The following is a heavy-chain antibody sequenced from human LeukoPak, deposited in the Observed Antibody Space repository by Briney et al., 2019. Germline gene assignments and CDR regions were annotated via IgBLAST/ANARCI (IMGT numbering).Heavy chain of an antibody. J-gene: IGHJ4*02. CDR1: GFTFSSYG. CDR3: AKAPYYDSSGFDC. Sequence: GGSLRLSCAASGFTFSSYGMHWGRQAPRQGLGWVAFIRYDGSNKYYADSVKGRFTISRDNSKNTLYLQMNSLRAEDTAVYYCAKAPYYDSSGFDCWGQGTLVTVSS. D-gene: IGHD3-22*01. CDR2: IRYDGSNK. V-gene: IGHV3-30*02.